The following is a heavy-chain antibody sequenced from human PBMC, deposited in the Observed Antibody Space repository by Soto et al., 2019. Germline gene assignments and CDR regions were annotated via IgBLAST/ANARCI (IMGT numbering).Heavy chain of an antibody. J-gene: IGHJ4*02. CDR1: GGTFSSYA. Sequence: SVKVSCKASGGTFSSYAISWVRQAPGQGLEWMGGIIPIFGTANYAQKFQGRVTITADESTSTAYMELSSLRSEDTAVYYCASVKLQSGSYYTPLALFDYWGQGTLVTVSS. D-gene: IGHD3-10*01. CDR3: ASVKLQSGSYYTPLALFDY. V-gene: IGHV1-69*13. CDR2: IIPIFGTA.